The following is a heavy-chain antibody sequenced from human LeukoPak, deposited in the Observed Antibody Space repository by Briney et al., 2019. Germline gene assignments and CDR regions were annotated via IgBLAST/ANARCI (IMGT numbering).Heavy chain of an antibody. D-gene: IGHD6-13*01. J-gene: IGHJ4*02. CDR1: GFTFSDFW. V-gene: IGHV3-7*01. Sequence: PGGSLTLSCAASGFTFSDFWMMWLRQAPGKGRVWVANIKYGGDEEYYVESVKGRFTISRDNAKNSLYLQFNSLRVEDTAVYYCKSGGAAPGSFDNWGQGTLVTVSP. CDR2: IKYGGDEE. CDR3: KSGGAAPGSFDN.